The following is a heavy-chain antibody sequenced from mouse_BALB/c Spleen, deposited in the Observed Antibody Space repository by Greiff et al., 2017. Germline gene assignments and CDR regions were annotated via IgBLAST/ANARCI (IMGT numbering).Heavy chain of an antibody. CDR2: ISDGGSYT. CDR1: GFTFSDYY. V-gene: IGHV5-4*02. Sequence: EVKLVESGGGLVKPGGSLKLSCAASGFTFSDYYMYWVRQTPEKRLEWVATISDGGSYTYYPDSVKGRFTISRDNAKNNLYLQMSSLKSEDTAMYYCARDTYYGYGFAYWGQGTLVTVSA. J-gene: IGHJ3*01. CDR3: ARDTYYGYGFAY. D-gene: IGHD1-2*01.